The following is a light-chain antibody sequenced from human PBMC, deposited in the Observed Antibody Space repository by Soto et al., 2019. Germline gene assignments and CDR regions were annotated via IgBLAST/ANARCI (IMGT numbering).Light chain of an antibody. CDR1: SSDVGSYNL. CDR3: CSYAGSRTYV. J-gene: IGLJ1*01. Sequence: QSALTQPASVSGSPGQSITISCTGNSSDVGSYNLVSWYQQHPGKAPKVMIYEGTKRPSGVSNRFSGSKSGNTASLTISGLQAEDEADYYCCSYAGSRTYVFGTGTKLTVL. V-gene: IGLV2-23*01. CDR2: EGT.